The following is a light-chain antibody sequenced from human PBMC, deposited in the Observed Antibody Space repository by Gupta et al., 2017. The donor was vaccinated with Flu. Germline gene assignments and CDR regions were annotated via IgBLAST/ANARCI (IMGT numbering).Light chain of an antibody. CDR2: EVR. CDR3: QCYDRNNHIWV. CDR1: GNIASNC. V-gene: IGLV6-57*02. Sequence: GNIASNCVHWFQQRPGRAPTTVIFEVRHAPARVPGRFSGPIASSSNSASLTLSVLKTEDEADYDCQCYDRNNHIWVFGGGTKLTVL. J-gene: IGLJ3*02.